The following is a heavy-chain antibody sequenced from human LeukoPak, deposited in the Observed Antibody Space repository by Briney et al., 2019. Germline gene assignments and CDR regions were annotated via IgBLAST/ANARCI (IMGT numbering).Heavy chain of an antibody. D-gene: IGHD2-2*01. J-gene: IGHJ5*02. Sequence: GGSLRLSCAASGFTFSSYAMHWVRQAPGKGLDWVALISYDGSHKYYSDSVKGRFTISRDNSKNTLYLQMSSLRAEDTAVYYCAKDLEDIVVVPAFDWFDPWGQGTLVTVSS. CDR2: ISYDGSHK. V-gene: IGHV3-30*04. CDR3: AKDLEDIVVVPAFDWFDP. CDR1: GFTFSSYA.